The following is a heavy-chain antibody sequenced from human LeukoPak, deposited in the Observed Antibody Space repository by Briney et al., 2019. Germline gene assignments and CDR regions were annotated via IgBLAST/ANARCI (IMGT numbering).Heavy chain of an antibody. CDR3: AKDQPSVEH. CDR2: ISGSGGST. Sequence: SGGSLRLSCAASGFPFSSYAMSWVRQAPGKVLEWVSAISGSGGSTYYADSVKGRFTISRDNSKNTLYLQMNSLRAGDTAVYYCAKDQPSVEHWGQGTLVTVSS. CDR1: GFPFSSYA. V-gene: IGHV3-23*01. J-gene: IGHJ1*01.